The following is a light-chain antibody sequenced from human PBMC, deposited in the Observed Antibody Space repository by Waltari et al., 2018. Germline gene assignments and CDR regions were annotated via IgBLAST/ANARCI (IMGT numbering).Light chain of an antibody. J-gene: IGKJ4*01. CDR2: WAS. CDR1: QSVLYSSNNKNY. V-gene: IGKV4-1*01. Sequence: DIVMTQSPDSLAVSLGERATINCKSRQSVLYSSNNKNYLAWYQQKPGQPPKLLISWASTRESGVPERFSGSGSGTDFTLTISNLQAEDVAVYYCLQYYSAPRTFGGGTKVEIK. CDR3: LQYYSAPRT.